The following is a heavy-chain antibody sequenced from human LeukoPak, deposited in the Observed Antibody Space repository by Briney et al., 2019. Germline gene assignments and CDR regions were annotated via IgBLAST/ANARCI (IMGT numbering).Heavy chain of an antibody. V-gene: IGHV1-8*01. CDR1: GYTFTSYD. CDR2: MNPNSGNT. Sequence: ASVKVSCKASGYTFTSYDINWVRQATGQGLEWMGWMNPNSGNTGSPQKFQGRVTMTRDTSITTAYMELSSLNSDDTAMYYCTVAKEGNAFDIWGQGTMVTVSS. J-gene: IGHJ3*02. D-gene: IGHD5-12*01. CDR3: TVAKEGNAFDI.